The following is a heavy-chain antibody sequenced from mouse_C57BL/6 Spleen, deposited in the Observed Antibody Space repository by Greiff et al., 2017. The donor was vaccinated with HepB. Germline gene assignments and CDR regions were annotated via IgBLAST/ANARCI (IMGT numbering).Heavy chain of an antibody. V-gene: IGHV3-6*01. D-gene: IGHD1-1*01. CDR1: GYSITSGYY. CDR2: ISYDGSN. Sequence: EVQLQESGPGLVKPSQSLSLTCSVTGYSITSGYYWTWIRQFPGNKLEWMGYISYDGSNNYNPSLKNRISITRDTSKNQFFLKLNSVTTEDTATYYCARGIYYGSSYPAWFAYWGQGTLVTVSA. J-gene: IGHJ3*01. CDR3: ARGIYYGSSYPAWFAY.